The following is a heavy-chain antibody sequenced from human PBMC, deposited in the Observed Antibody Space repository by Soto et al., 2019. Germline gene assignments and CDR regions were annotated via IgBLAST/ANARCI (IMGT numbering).Heavy chain of an antibody. CDR3: ARRFDRIGWFDP. V-gene: IGHV1-69*06. CDR1: GGTFSSYA. D-gene: IGHD2-15*01. CDR2: IIPIFGTA. Sequence: ASVKVSCKASGGTFSSYAISWVRQAPGQGLEWMGGIIPIFGTANYAQKFQGRVTITADKSTSTAYMELSSLRSEDTAVYYCARRFDRIGWFDPWGQGTLVTVSS. J-gene: IGHJ5*02.